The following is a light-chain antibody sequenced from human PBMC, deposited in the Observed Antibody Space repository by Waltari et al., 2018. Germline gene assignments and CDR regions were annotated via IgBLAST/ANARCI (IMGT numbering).Light chain of an antibody. J-gene: IGLJ2*01. CDR1: SNDVGGYNS. CDR3: SSQSSNNVVL. CDR2: DVS. Sequence: QSALTQPASVSVSPGQSVTIFCTGTSNDVGGYNSVSWYQEHPGQAPRVLIYDVSDRPSGVSVRFSGSKSGNTASLTISGLQAEDEADYYCSSQSSNNVVLFGGGTKLTVL. V-gene: IGLV2-14*01.